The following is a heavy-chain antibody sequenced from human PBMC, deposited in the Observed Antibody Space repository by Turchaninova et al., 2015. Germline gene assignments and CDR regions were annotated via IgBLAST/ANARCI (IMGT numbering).Heavy chain of an antibody. CDR3: AKDPTVGATSQYFFDY. V-gene: IGHV3-23*01. CDR2: ISGSGGTT. D-gene: IGHD1-26*01. J-gene: IGHJ4*02. CDR1: GFTFSSYA. Sequence: RLSCAASGFTFSSYAMSWVRQAPGQGLEWVSAISGSGGTTNYADPVKGRFTISRDNSKNTLYLQMNSLRAEDTAVYYCAKDPTVGATSQYFFDYWGQGTLVTVSS.